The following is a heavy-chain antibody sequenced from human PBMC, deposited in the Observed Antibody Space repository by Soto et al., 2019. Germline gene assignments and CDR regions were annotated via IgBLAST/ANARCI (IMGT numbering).Heavy chain of an antibody. CDR3: ARELDSSGYNGYFDY. CDR1: GGSISSYY. V-gene: IGHV4-59*01. D-gene: IGHD3-22*01. Sequence: SETLSPTCTVSGGSISSYYWSWIRQPPGKGLEWIGYIYYSGSTNYNPSLKSRVTISVDTSKNQFSLKLSSVTAADTAVYYCARELDSSGYNGYFDYWGQGTLVTVSS. J-gene: IGHJ4*02. CDR2: IYYSGST.